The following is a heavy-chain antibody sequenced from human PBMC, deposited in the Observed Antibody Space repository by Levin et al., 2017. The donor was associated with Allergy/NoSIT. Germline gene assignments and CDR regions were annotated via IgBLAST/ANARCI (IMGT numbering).Heavy chain of an antibody. CDR1: GDSVSSNSAA. CDR3: ARDLSYSSGWWYNWFDP. D-gene: IGHD6-19*01. V-gene: IGHV6-1*01. CDR2: TYYRSKWYN. Sequence: KSSETLSLTCAISGDSVSSNSAAWNWIRQSPSRGLEWLGRTYYRSKWYNDYAVSVKSRITINPDTSKNQFSLQLNSVTPEDTAVYYCARDLSYSSGWWYNWFDPWGQGTLVTVSS. J-gene: IGHJ5*02.